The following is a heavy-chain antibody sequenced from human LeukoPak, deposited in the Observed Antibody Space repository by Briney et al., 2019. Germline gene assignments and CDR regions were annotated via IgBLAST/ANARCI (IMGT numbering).Heavy chain of an antibody. CDR1: GGSISSGGYY. J-gene: IGHJ4*02. V-gene: IGHV4-31*03. Sequence: PSETLSLTCTISGGSISSGGYYWSWIRQHPGKGLEWIGYIYYSGSTYYNPSLKSRVTIPVDTSKNQLSLKVSSMTAADTAVYYCARRPFSDGVFDYWGQGTLVTVSS. CDR2: IYYSGST. CDR3: ARRPFSDGVFDY. D-gene: IGHD4-17*01.